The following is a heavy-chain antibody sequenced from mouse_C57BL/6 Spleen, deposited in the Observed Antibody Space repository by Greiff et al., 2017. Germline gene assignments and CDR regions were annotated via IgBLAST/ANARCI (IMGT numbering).Heavy chain of an antibody. CDR1: GFSLTSYG. J-gene: IGHJ4*01. CDR2: IWSDGST. V-gene: IGHV2-6-1*01. Sequence: VKVIESGPGLVAPSQSLSITCTVSGFSLTSYGVHWVRQPPGKGLEWLVVIWSDGSTTYNSAIKSRLSISKDNSKSQVFLKMNRLQTDDTAMYYCARHDFYAMDYWGQGTSVTVSS. CDR3: ARHDFYAMDY.